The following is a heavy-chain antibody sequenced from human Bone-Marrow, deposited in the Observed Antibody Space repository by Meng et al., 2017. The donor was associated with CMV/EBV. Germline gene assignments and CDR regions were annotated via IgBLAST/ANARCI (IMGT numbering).Heavy chain of an antibody. J-gene: IGHJ6*02. CDR2: IYYLGST. Sequence: GSLRLSCTVSGGSVSSGDYYWSWIRQPPGKGLEWIGYIYYLGSTTYNPSLKSRVTISLDTSKNHFSLKLSSVTAADTAVYYCARDLGRAMGGMDVWGQGTTVTFYS. V-gene: IGHV4-61*03. D-gene: IGHD3-16*01. CDR3: ARDLGRAMGGMDV. CDR1: GGSVSSGDYY.